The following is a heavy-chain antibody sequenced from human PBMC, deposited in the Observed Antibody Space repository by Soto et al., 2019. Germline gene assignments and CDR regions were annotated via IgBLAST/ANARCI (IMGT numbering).Heavy chain of an antibody. V-gene: IGHV1-69*12. CDR3: ARSYYYESSGDSLEGGSPVRLDY. D-gene: IGHD3-22*01. CDR2: IIPIFDTP. Sequence: QVQLVQSGAEVKRPGSSVKVSCKASGGTFSNYVFTWVRQAPGQGLEWMGGIIPIFDTPNYAQKLQDRFTITADESTSTAYMELGSLRSEDTAVYYCARSYYYESSGDSLEGGSPVRLDYWCQGTLGTVSS. J-gene: IGHJ4*02. CDR1: GGTFSNYV.